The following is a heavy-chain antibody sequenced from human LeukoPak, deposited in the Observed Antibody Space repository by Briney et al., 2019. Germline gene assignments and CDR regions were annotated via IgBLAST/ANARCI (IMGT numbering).Heavy chain of an antibody. V-gene: IGHV4-38-2*01. CDR2: IYHSGST. CDR3: ARGADIVVVPAAYFDY. D-gene: IGHD2-2*01. CDR1: GYSISSGYY. J-gene: IGHJ4*02. Sequence: KPSETLSLTCAVSGYSISSGYYWGWIRQPPGKGLEWIGSIYHSGSTYYNPSLKSRVTISVDTSKNQFSLKLSSVTAADTAVYYCARGADIVVVPAAYFDYWGQGTLVTVSS.